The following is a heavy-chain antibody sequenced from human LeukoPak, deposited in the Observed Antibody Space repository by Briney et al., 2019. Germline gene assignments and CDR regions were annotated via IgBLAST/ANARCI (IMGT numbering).Heavy chain of an antibody. CDR2: IYSHGSET. J-gene: IGHJ4*02. V-gene: IGHV3-30*02. D-gene: IGHD1-20*01. CDR3: AKLNWNDGTDY. CDR1: GFSFSAYG. Sequence: GGSLRLSCAASGFSFSAYGLHWVRQAPGMGLEWVALIYSHGSETFYADSVKGRFTISRDNSKNTLYLQMNSLRAEDTAVYYCAKLNWNDGTDYWGQGALVTVSP.